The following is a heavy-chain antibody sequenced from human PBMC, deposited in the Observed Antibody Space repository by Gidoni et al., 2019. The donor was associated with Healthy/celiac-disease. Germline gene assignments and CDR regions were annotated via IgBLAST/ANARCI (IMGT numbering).Heavy chain of an antibody. CDR1: GFTFSSYA. CDR2: IRGSGGST. Sequence: EVQLLESGGGLVQPGGSLRLSCAASGFTFSSYAMSWVRQAPGKGLEWVSAIRGSGGSTYYADSVKGRFTISRDNSKNTLYLQMNSLRAEDTAVYYCAKAPSRGSIVGATVDYWGQGTLVTVSS. CDR3: AKAPSRGSIVGATVDY. J-gene: IGHJ4*02. D-gene: IGHD1-26*01. V-gene: IGHV3-23*01.